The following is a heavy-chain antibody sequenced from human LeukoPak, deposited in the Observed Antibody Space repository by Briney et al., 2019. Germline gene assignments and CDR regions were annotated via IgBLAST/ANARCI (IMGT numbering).Heavy chain of an antibody. CDR3: ARSLGRITISGVVPYGMDV. D-gene: IGHD3-3*01. CDR2: IYSAGGT. CDR1: GFTVSSNY. J-gene: IGHJ6*02. Sequence: GGSLRLSRAASGFTVSSNYMTWVRQAPGKGLEWVSLIYSAGGTYYTDSVKGRFTISRHSSKNTLYLQMNSLRGEDTAVYYCARSLGRITISGVVPYGMDVWGQGTTVTVSS. V-gene: IGHV3-53*04.